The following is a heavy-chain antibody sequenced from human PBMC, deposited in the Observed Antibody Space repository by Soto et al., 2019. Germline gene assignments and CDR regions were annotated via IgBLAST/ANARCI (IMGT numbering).Heavy chain of an antibody. V-gene: IGHV6-1*01. CDR3: ARDGHDYGVFDY. CDR1: GDSVSSNNVA. J-gene: IGHJ4*02. D-gene: IGHD4-17*01. Sequence: SQTLSLTCVISGDSVSSNNVAWNWIRQSPSRGLEWLGRTYYRSKWYNNYAVSVKSRTTINADTSKNQFSLQLASVTPEDTAVYYCARDGHDYGVFDYWGQGTLVTVSS. CDR2: TYYRSKWYN.